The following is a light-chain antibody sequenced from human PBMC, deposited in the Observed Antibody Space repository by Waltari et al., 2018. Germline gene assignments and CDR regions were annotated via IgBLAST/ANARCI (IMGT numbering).Light chain of an antibody. CDR1: SSDVGDYNY. CDR2: DVS. Sequence: QPALTQPASVSGSPGQSITLSRTGTSSDVGDYNYVSWYQRHPGKAPKLILFDVSNRPSGVSNRFSGSKSGDTASLTISGLQAEDEADYYCSSYTSSSTYVVFGGGTKLTVL. J-gene: IGLJ2*01. CDR3: SSYTSSSTYVV. V-gene: IGLV2-14*03.